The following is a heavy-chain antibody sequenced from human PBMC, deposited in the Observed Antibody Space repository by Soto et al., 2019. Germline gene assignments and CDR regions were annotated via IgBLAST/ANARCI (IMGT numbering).Heavy chain of an antibody. CDR3: ARHISEWQQLGGRFDP. Sequence: GESLTISCKGSGYSFTRYWIGWVRQIPGKGLEWMGIIYPGDSYTRYSPSFQGQVTISADKSISTAYLQWSSLKASDTAMYYCARHISEWQQLGGRFDPWGQGTLVTVSS. CDR2: IYPGDSYT. D-gene: IGHD6-13*01. J-gene: IGHJ5*02. CDR1: GYSFTRYW. V-gene: IGHV5-51*01.